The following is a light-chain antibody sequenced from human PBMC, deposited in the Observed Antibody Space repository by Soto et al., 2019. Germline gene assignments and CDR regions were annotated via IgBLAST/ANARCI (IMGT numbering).Light chain of an antibody. CDR2: DAS. V-gene: IGKV1-5*01. J-gene: IGKJ1*01. Sequence: DIQMTQSPSTLSASVGDRVTITCRASQSITIWLAWYQQKPGKAPKLLIFDASSLESGVPSRFIGSGSGTEFTLTISSLQPDDFATYYCQHYNSYSWTFGQGTKVEIK. CDR3: QHYNSYSWT. CDR1: QSITIW.